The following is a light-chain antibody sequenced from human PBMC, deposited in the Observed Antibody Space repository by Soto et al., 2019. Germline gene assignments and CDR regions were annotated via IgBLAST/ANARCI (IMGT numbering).Light chain of an antibody. Sequence: QSVLTQPPSASGTPGQRVTISCSGSSSNIGSSTVNWYQHPPGTAPKLLIYSNNARSSGVPDRFSGSKSGTSASLAISGLQSEDEADYYCAAWDDCLNGVEFGGGTQLTVL. CDR1: SSNIGSST. CDR3: AAWDDCLNGVE. J-gene: IGLJ2*01. V-gene: IGLV1-44*01. CDR2: SNN.